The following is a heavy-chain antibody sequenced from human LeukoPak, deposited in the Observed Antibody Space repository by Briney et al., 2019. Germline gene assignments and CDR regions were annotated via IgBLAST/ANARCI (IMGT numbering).Heavy chain of an antibody. D-gene: IGHD6-19*01. J-gene: IGHJ5*02. CDR3: ASGSGWFSFDP. CDR2: ISSSSGTI. V-gene: IGHV3-11*04. CDR1: GFSFSDYY. Sequence: GGSLRLSCAASGFSFSDYYMSWIRQAPGKGLEWLSYISSSSGTIYYADSVKGRFAISRDNAQNSLFLQMNSLRAEDTAVYFCASGSGWFSFDPWGQGTLVTVSS.